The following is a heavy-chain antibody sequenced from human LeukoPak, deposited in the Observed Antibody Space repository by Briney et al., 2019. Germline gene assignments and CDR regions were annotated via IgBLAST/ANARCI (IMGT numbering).Heavy chain of an antibody. CDR3: ARALGRNWFDP. J-gene: IGHJ5*02. D-gene: IGHD7-27*01. V-gene: IGHV4-38-2*01. CDR1: GSSINSDYY. CDR2: IYHSGTT. Sequence: SETLSHTCAVSGSSINSDYYWGWIRQPPGQGLEWIGSIYHSGTTNYNPFLKSRVTISVDASKNQFSLKLNSVTAADTAIYYCARALGRNWFDPWAREPWSPSPQ.